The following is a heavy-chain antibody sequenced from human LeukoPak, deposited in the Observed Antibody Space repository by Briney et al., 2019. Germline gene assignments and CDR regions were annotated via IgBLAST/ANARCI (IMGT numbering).Heavy chain of an antibody. CDR1: GFTVSSNY. CDR3: ARDTATYYYDSSGYYRVSVDDAFDI. V-gene: IGHV3-53*01. D-gene: IGHD3-22*01. CDR2: IYSGGST. J-gene: IGHJ3*02. Sequence: GGSLRLSCAASGFTVSSNYMSWVRQAPGKGLEWVSVIYSGGSTYYADSVKGRFTISRDNSKNTLYLQMNSLRAEDTAVYYCARDTATYYYDSSGYYRVSVDDAFDIWGQGTMVTVSS.